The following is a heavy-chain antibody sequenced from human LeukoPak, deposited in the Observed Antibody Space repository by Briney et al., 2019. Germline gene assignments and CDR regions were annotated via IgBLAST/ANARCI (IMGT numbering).Heavy chain of an antibody. CDR2: ISSSSSYI. J-gene: IGHJ3*02. CDR3: ARDRDSSGFRDAFDI. CDR1: GFTFSSYS. Sequence: SGGSLRLSCAASGFTFSSYSMNWVRQAPGKGLEWVSSISSSSSYIYYADSVKGRFTISRDNAKNSLYLQMNSLRAEDTAVYYCARDRDSSGFRDAFDIWGQGTMVTVSS. D-gene: IGHD3-22*01. V-gene: IGHV3-21*01.